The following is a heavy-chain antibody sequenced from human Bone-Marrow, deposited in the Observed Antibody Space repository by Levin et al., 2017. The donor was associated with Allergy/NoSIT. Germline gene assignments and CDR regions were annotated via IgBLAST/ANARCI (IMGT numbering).Heavy chain of an antibody. CDR3: ARVALPRYCTSTSCSDSGYYFDY. J-gene: IGHJ4*02. D-gene: IGHD2-2*01. V-gene: IGHV3-13*04. CDR2: VGTAADS. Sequence: GESLKISCAASGFTFSSYDMHWVRQATGRGLEWVSAVGTAADSYYSGSVKGRFTVSRDNAKNSFYLQMNSLRAGDTAVYYCARVALPRYCTSTSCSDSGYYFDYWGQGTLVTVSS. CDR1: GFTFSSYD.